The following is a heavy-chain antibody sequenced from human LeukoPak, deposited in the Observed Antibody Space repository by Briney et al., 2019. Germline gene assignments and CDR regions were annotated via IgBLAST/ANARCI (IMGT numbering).Heavy chain of an antibody. CDR1: GFTFSNYW. V-gene: IGHV3-74*01. Sequence: SGGSLRLSCAASGFTFSNYWMHWVRQALGKGLVWVSRINSDGSSTTYADSVKGRFTISRDNAKNTLYLQMNSLRAEDTAVYYCAREYYDSSGFRLDYWGQGTLVTVSS. CDR2: INSDGSST. D-gene: IGHD3-22*01. J-gene: IGHJ4*02. CDR3: AREYYDSSGFRLDY.